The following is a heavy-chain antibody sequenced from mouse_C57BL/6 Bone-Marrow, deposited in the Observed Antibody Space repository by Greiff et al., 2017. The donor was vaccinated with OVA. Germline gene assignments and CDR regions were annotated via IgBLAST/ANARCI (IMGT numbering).Heavy chain of an antibody. V-gene: IGHV5-16*01. Sequence: EVKLMESEGGLVQPGSSMKLSCTASGFTFSDYYMAWVRQVPEKGLEWVANINYDGSSTYYLDSLKSRFIISRDNAKNILYLQMSSLKSEDTATYYGARDHPTRGYFDVWGTGTTVTVSS. CDR2: INYDGSST. J-gene: IGHJ1*03. CDR3: ARDHPTRGYFDV. CDR1: GFTFSDYY. D-gene: IGHD1-1*01.